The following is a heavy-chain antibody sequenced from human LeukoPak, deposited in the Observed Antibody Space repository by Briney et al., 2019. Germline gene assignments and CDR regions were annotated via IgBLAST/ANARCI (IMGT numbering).Heavy chain of an antibody. D-gene: IGHD6-13*01. Sequence: GGSLRLSCAASGFTFSTYAMSWVRQAPGKGLEWVSGISGSGGSTYYADSVKGRFTISRDNSKNTLYLQMNSLRAEDTALYYCAKESILLGYSSRWYNIGGTGWSFDYWGQGTLVTVSS. CDR1: GFTFSTYA. V-gene: IGHV3-23*01. J-gene: IGHJ4*02. CDR2: ISGSGGST. CDR3: AKESILLGYSSRWYNIGGTGWSFDY.